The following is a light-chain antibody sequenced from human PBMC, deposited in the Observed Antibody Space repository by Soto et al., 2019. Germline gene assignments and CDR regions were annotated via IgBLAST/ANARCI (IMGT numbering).Light chain of an antibody. Sequence: DIQMTQSPSTLSASVGDRVTITCRASQSFNNWVAWYQQKPRKAPKLLIYKASSLESGVPSRFSGSASGTQFTLTISSLQPDDFATYYCQQYSSFPLTFGGGTKVEIK. V-gene: IGKV1-5*03. CDR3: QQYSSFPLT. CDR2: KAS. CDR1: QSFNNW. J-gene: IGKJ4*01.